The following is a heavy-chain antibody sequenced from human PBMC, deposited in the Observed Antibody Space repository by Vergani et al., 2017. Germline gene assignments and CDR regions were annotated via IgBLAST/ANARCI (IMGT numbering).Heavy chain of an antibody. D-gene: IGHD4-23*01. Sequence: QVQLVQSGAELKKPGASVSVSCKGSSHTFQTYGISWVRQAPGKGLEWMTWIRPYTGHTIYAQKFQDRVTMTADTSTNTAYMELRSLRSDDTAVYYCARDAMTTVVTPRSWNYYYYGMDVWGQGTTVTVSS. CDR1: SHTFQTYG. CDR2: IRPYTGHT. V-gene: IGHV1-18*01. CDR3: ARDAMTTVVTPRSWNYYYYGMDV. J-gene: IGHJ6*02.